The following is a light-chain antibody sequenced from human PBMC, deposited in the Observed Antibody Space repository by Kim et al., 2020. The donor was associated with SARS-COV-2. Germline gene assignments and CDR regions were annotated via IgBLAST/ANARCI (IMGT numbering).Light chain of an antibody. CDR2: GAS. CDR1: QSVSSNY. V-gene: IGKV3-20*01. Sequence: EIVLTQSPGTLSLSPGERATLSCRASQSVSSNYLAWYQQKPGQAPSLLIYGASSRATGIPDRFSGSGSGTDFTLTITRLEPEDFAVYSSHQYSISPATFGQGT. CDR3: HQYSISPAT. J-gene: IGKJ1*01.